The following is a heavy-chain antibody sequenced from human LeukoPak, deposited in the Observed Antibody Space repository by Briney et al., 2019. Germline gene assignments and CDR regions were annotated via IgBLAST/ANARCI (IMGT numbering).Heavy chain of an antibody. CDR2: IIPIFGTA. CDR3: AREAYNWNYFDY. J-gene: IGHJ4*02. Sequence: SVKVSCKASGGAFSSYAIRWVRKAPGQGLEWMVRIIPIFGTANYAQKFQGRVTITTDESTSTAYMELSSLRSEDTAVYYCAREAYNWNYFDYWGQGTLVTVSS. D-gene: IGHD1-20*01. CDR1: GGAFSSYA. V-gene: IGHV1-69*05.